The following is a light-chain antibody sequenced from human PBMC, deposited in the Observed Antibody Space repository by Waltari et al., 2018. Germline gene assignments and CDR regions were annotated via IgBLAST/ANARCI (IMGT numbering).Light chain of an antibody. J-gene: IGLJ3*02. CDR1: KLGAKY. CDR3: QVWDSSTVV. Sequence: SYELTQPPSVSVSPGQTARITCSGDKLGAKYACWYQQKPGQSPVVVIYQDTKRPSGIPERFSGSNSGNTATLTISGTQAMDEADYFCQVWDSSTVVFGGGTKLTVL. CDR2: QDT. V-gene: IGLV3-1*01.